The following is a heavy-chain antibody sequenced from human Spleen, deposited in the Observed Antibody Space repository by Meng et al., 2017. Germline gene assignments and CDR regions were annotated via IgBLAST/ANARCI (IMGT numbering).Heavy chain of an antibody. J-gene: IGHJ4*02. V-gene: IGHV3-48*03. CDR3: AGSYPYDYGVDY. D-gene: IGHD3-16*01. CDR2: ISSSGSTI. CDR1: GFTFSSYE. Sequence: GESLKISCAASGFTFSSYEMNWVRQAPGKGLEWVSYISSSGSTIYYADSVKGRFTISRDNAKNSLFLQMNSLRVEDTAVYYCAGSYPYDYGVDYWGQGALVTVSS.